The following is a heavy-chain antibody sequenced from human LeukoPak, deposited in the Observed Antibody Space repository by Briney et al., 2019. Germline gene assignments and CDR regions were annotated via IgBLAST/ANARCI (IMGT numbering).Heavy chain of an antibody. CDR1: GYXFTSYG. CDR2: IKGYNGDT. Sequence: ASVKVSCMASGYXFTSYGISWVRQAPGQGLEWMGWIKGYNGDTNYAQKFQGRVTMTTDTSTSTAYMELRSLRSDDTAVYYCAREGGIVGALDYWGQGTLVTVSS. J-gene: IGHJ4*02. CDR3: AREGGIVGALDY. V-gene: IGHV1-18*01. D-gene: IGHD1-26*01.